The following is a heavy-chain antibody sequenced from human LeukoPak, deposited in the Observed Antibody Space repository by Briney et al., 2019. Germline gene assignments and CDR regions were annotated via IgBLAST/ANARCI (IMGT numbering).Heavy chain of an antibody. D-gene: IGHD3-22*01. V-gene: IGHV5-51*01. CDR1: GYSFSTYW. CDR2: IYPGDSDT. CDR3: ARQRNYYDSSGPPGDH. J-gene: IGHJ4*02. Sequence: GESLKISCKGSGYSFSTYWIGWVRQMPGKGLEWMGIIYPGDSDTRYSPSFLGQVTISVDKSISTAYLQWSSLKASDTAMYYCARQRNYYDSSGPPGDHWGQGTLVTVSS.